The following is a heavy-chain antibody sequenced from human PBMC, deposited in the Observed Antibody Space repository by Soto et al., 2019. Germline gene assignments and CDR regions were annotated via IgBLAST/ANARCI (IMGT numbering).Heavy chain of an antibody. CDR1: VGTFTSYA. J-gene: IGHJ3*02. V-gene: IGHV1-69*13. D-gene: IGHD3-22*01. CDR2: IIPIFGTA. CDR3: EREKSSGYYGDFDI. Sequence: VSSVKVSCKASVGTFTSYAISWVRQAPGQGREWMGGIIPIFGTANYAQKFQGRVTITADESTSTAYMELSSLRAEDTAVYYCEREKSSGYYGDFDIWGQGTMVTGSS.